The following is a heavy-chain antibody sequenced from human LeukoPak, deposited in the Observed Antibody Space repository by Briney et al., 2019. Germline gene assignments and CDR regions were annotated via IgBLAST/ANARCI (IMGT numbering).Heavy chain of an antibody. Sequence: GGSLRLSCAASGFTISSYTMNWVRQAPEKGLEWVSSITSSSTYIYYADSVKGRFTISRDNAKNSLYLQMNSLRAEDTAVYYCAKGGAAVDYWGQGSMVTVPS. CDR1: GFTISSYT. D-gene: IGHD2-15*01. CDR3: AKGGAAVDY. CDR2: ITSSSTYI. J-gene: IGHJ4*02. V-gene: IGHV3-21*01.